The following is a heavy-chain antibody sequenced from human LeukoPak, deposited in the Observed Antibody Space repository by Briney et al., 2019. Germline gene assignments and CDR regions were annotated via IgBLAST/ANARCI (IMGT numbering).Heavy chain of an antibody. D-gene: IGHD3-10*01. Sequence: ASVKVSCKVSGYTLTELSMHWVRQAPGKGLEWMGGFDPEDGETIYAQKFQGRVTMTEDTSTATAYMELSSLRSEDTAVYYCATGEGAMVRGVIRSLYYYYYGMDVWGQGTTVTVSS. CDR2: FDPEDGET. CDR1: GYTLTELS. J-gene: IGHJ6*02. CDR3: ATGEGAMVRGVIRSLYYYYYGMDV. V-gene: IGHV1-24*01.